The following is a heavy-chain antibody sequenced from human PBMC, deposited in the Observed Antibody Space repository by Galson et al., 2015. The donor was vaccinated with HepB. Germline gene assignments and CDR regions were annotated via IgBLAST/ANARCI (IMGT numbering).Heavy chain of an antibody. D-gene: IGHD3-3*01. CDR2: IKSKTDGGTT. J-gene: IGHJ6*02. CDR1: RFTFSNAW. Sequence: SLRLSCAASRFTFSNAWMSWVRQAPGKGLEWVGRIKSKTDGGTTDYAAPVKGRFTISRDDSKNTLYLQTNSLKTEDTAVYYCTTGLDYGFWSGYPYYYYYGMDVWGQGTTVTVSS. CDR3: TTGLDYGFWSGYPYYYYYGMDV. V-gene: IGHV3-15*01.